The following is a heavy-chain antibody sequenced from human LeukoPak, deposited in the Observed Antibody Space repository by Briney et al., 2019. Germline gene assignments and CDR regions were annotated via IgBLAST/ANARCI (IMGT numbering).Heavy chain of an antibody. CDR1: GFTFSDYY. V-gene: IGHV3-11*04. J-gene: IGHJ5*02. D-gene: IGHD4-17*01. CDR2: ISGSSSYI. CDR3: ARAETTVTRPHWFDP. Sequence: PGGSLRLSCAASGFTFSDYYMNWIRQAPGKGLEWVSYISGSSSYIYYADSVKGRFTISRDNAKNSLYLPMNSLRAEDTAVYYCARAETTVTRPHWFDPWGQGTLVTVSS.